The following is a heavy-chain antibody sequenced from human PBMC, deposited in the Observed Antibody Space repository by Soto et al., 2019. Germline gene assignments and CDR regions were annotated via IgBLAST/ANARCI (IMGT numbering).Heavy chain of an antibody. V-gene: IGHV3-7*01. Sequence: GGSLRLSCAASGFTFSSYWMSWVRQAPGKGLEWVANIKQDGSEKYYVDSVKGRFTISRDNAKNSLYLQMNSLRAEDTAVYYCARDLEDGDYVFYFDYWGQGTLVTVSS. CDR2: IKQDGSEK. J-gene: IGHJ4*02. CDR3: ARDLEDGDYVFYFDY. D-gene: IGHD4-17*01. CDR1: GFTFSSYW.